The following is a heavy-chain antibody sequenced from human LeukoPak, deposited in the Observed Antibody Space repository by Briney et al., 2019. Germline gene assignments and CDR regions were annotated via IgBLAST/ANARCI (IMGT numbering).Heavy chain of an antibody. Sequence: SETLSLTCTVSGGSISSSSYYWGWIRRPPGKGLEWIGSIYYSGSTYYNPSLKSRVTISVDTSKNQFSLKLSSVTAADTAVYYCARGRYSSTGNWFDPWGQGTLVTVSS. J-gene: IGHJ5*02. V-gene: IGHV4-39*07. CDR3: ARGRYSSTGNWFDP. D-gene: IGHD6-13*01. CDR2: IYYSGST. CDR1: GGSISSSSYY.